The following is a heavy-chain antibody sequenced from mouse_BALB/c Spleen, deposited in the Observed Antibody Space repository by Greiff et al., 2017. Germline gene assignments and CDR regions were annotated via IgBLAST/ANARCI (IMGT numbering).Heavy chain of an antibody. D-gene: IGHD2-10*02. V-gene: IGHV5-6-5*01. CDR3: ARGYGNDYAMDY. J-gene: IGHJ4*01. CDR1: GFTFSSYA. Sequence: EVQGVESGGGLVKPGGSLKLSCAASGFTFSSYAMSWVRQTPEKRLEWVASISSGGSTYYPDSVKGRFTISRDNARNILYLQMSSLRSEDTAMYYCARGYGNDYAMDYWGQGTSVTVSS. CDR2: ISSGGST.